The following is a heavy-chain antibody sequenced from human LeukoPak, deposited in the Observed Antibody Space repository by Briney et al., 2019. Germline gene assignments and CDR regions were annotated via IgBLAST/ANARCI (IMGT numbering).Heavy chain of an antibody. V-gene: IGHV3-23*01. J-gene: IGHJ4*02. CDR2: ISTDGTT. D-gene: IGHD6-19*01. CDR3: GKSGSRDWDYFEY. Sequence: GGSLRLSCAVSGFTFANYAMTWVRQAPGKGLESVSSISTDGTTYYAHSVKGRFTLSRDNSKNTLYLQMSSLRAEDTAVYYCGKSGSRDWDYFEYWGQGTLVTASS. CDR1: GFTFANYA.